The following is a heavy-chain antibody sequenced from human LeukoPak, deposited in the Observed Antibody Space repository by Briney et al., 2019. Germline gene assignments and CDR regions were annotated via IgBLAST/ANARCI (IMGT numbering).Heavy chain of an antibody. CDR3: ARAPSTIVPAALDY. V-gene: IGHV4-39*07. CDR1: GGSISSSSYY. CDR2: IYYSGST. Sequence: SETLSLTCTVSGGSISSSSYYWGWIRQPPGKGLEWIGSIYYSGSTYYNPSLKSRVTISVDTSKNQFSLKLSSVTAADTAVYYCARAPSTIVPAALDYWGQGTLVTVSS. J-gene: IGHJ4*02. D-gene: IGHD2-2*01.